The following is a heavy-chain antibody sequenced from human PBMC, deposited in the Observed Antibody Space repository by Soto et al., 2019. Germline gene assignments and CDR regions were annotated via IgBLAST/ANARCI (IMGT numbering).Heavy chain of an antibody. CDR3: ARVGGDSSGYGAFDI. CDR1: GYTFTSYA. J-gene: IGHJ3*02. CDR2: INAGNGNT. V-gene: IGHV1-3*01. D-gene: IGHD3-22*01. Sequence: ASVKVSCKASGYTFTSYAMHWVRQAPGQRLEWMGWINAGNGNTKYSQKFQGRVTITRDTSASTAYMELSSLRSEDTAVYYCARVGGDSSGYGAFDIWGQGTMVTVSS.